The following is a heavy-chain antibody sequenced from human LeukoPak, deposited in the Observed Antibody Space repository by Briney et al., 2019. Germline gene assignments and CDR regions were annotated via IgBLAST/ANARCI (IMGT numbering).Heavy chain of an antibody. Sequence: PGGSLRLSCAASGFTFSSYSMNWVRQAPGKGLEWVSYISSSSSTIYYADSAKGRFTISRDNAKNSLYLQMNSLRAEDTAVYYCARAGSGWSFDYWGQGTLVTVSS. CDR3: ARAGSGWSFDY. D-gene: IGHD6-19*01. CDR1: GFTFSSYS. CDR2: ISSSSSTI. V-gene: IGHV3-48*01. J-gene: IGHJ4*02.